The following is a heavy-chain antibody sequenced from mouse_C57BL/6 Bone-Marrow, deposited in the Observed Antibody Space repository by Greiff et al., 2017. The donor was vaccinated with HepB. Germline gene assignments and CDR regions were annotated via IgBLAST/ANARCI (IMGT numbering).Heavy chain of an antibody. CDR3: ARRGYYYGSSYESYFDY. CDR1: GYAFSSSW. CDR2: IYPGDGDT. Sequence: QVQLQQSGPELVKPGASVKISCKASGYAFSSSWMNWVKQRPGKGLEWIGRIYPGDGDTNYNGKFKGKATLTADKSSSTAYMQLSSLTSEDSAVYFCARRGYYYGSSYESYFDYWGQGTTLTVSS. J-gene: IGHJ2*01. D-gene: IGHD1-1*01. V-gene: IGHV1-82*01.